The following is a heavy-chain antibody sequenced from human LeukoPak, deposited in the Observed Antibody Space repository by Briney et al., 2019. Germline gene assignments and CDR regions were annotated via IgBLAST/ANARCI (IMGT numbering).Heavy chain of an antibody. J-gene: IGHJ6*03. D-gene: IGHD2-2*01. CDR2: ISAYNGNT. Sequence: ASVKVSCKASGYTFTSYGISWVRQAPGQGLEWMGWISAYNGNTNYAQKLQGRVTMTTDTSTSTAYMELRSLRSDDTAVYYCARVFSGYCSSTSCYYYYYTDVWGKGTTVTISS. V-gene: IGHV1-18*01. CDR3: ARVFSGYCSSTSCYYYYYTDV. CDR1: GYTFTSYG.